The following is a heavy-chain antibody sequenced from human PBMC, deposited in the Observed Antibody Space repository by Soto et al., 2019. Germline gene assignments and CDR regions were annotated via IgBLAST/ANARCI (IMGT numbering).Heavy chain of an antibody. D-gene: IGHD3-22*01. CDR2: INHSGST. V-gene: IGHV4-34*01. CDR3: AYDSSGYYRAAY. J-gene: IGHJ4*02. Sequence: PSETLSLTCAVYSGSFSGYYWSWIRQPPGKGLEWIGEINHSGSTNYNPSLKSRVTISVDTSKNQFSLKLSSVTAADTAVHYCAYDSSGYYRAAYWGQGTLVTVSS. CDR1: SGSFSGYY.